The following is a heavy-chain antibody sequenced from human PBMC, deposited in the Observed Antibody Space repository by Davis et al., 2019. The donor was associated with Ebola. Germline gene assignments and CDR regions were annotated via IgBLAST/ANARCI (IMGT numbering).Heavy chain of an antibody. J-gene: IGHJ5*02. CDR2: MNPNSANT. V-gene: IGHV1-8*01. CDR1: GYTFTNYD. D-gene: IGHD5-12*01. CDR3: ARGRKVAKMGSWFDP. Sequence: AASVKVSCKASGYTFTNYDVHWVRQGTGQGLEWIGWMNPNSANTGYGQKFQGRVTMTRNNSISTAYMELSSLTSEDTAVYYCARGRKVAKMGSWFDPWGQGTLVTVSS.